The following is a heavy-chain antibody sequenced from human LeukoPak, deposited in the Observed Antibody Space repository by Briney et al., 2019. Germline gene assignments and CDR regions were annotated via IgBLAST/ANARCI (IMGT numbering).Heavy chain of an antibody. Sequence: GASVKVSCKASRYTFTSSGISWVRQAPGQGLEWMGWISGYTGNTNYAQKLQARVTMTTDTSTSTAYMELRSLRSDDTAVYYCARSEGGNLWNYFDYWGQGTLVTVSS. CDR1: RYTFTSSG. J-gene: IGHJ4*02. CDR3: ARSEGGNLWNYFDY. CDR2: ISGYTGNT. V-gene: IGHV1-18*01. D-gene: IGHD4-23*01.